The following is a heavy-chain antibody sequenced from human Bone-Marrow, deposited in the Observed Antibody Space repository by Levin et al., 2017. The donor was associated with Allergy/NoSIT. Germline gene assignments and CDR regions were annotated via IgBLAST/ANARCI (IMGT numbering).Heavy chain of an antibody. CDR2: IKGNTEGGTL. V-gene: IGHV3-15*01. Sequence: SGGSLRLSCAASGLTFNNAWMSWVRQAPGKGLEWLGRIKGNTEGGTLDYAAPAKGRFTISKDGSRNTLYLEMKSLRTEDTAVYYCTTGSEGSLLYYYNYYGMDVWGQGTTVTVSS. D-gene: IGHD3-10*01. CDR3: TTGSEGSLLYYYNYYGMDV. CDR1: GLTFNNAW. J-gene: IGHJ6*02.